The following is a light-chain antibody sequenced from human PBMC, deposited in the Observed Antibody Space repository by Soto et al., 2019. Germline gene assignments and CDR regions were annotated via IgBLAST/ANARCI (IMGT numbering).Light chain of an antibody. Sequence: EIVLTQSPGTLSLSPGERATPSCRASQSVSRNYLAWFQKKPGQAPRLLIYDASTRATGIPDKFGGSGSGTDFTLTISRLEPEDFAVYFCQQYFTSPITFGQGTRLEIK. CDR1: QSVSRNY. CDR2: DAS. V-gene: IGKV3-20*01. CDR3: QQYFTSPIT. J-gene: IGKJ5*01.